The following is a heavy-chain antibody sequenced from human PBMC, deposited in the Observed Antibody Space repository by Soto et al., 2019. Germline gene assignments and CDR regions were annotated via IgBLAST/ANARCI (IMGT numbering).Heavy chain of an antibody. Sequence: QVQLQESGPGLVKPSETLSLTCTVSGGSISSYYWSWIRQPPGKGLEWLGYIYYSGSTNYNPSLKSRVTISVDTSKNQFSLKLSSVTAADTAVYYCARDSVYYGDYVYYYYGMDVWGQGTTVTVSS. J-gene: IGHJ6*02. CDR2: IYYSGST. D-gene: IGHD4-17*01. CDR1: GGSISSYY. V-gene: IGHV4-59*01. CDR3: ARDSVYYGDYVYYYYGMDV.